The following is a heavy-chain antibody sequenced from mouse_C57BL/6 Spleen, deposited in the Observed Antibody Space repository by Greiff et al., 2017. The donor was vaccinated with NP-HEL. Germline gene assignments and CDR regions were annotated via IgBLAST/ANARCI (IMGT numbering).Heavy chain of an antibody. D-gene: IGHD4-1*01. CDR2: INYDGSST. CDR1: GFTFSDYY. V-gene: IGHV5-16*01. CDR3: AREGELGPFWYFDV. J-gene: IGHJ1*03. Sequence: EVKLVESEGGLVQPGSSMKLSCTASGFTFSDYYMAWVRQVPEKGLEWVANINYDGSSTYYLDSLKSRFIISRDNAKNILYLQMSSLKSEDTATYYCAREGELGPFWYFDVWGTGTTVTVSS.